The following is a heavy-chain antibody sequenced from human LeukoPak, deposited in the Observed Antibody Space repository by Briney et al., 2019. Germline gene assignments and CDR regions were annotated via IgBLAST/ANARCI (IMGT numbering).Heavy chain of an antibody. CDR3: ARPPKYYYDSSGYYNY. Sequence: ASVKVSCKASGYTFSAYTIHWVRQAPGQRLEWMGWINAGNGNTKYSQKFQGRVTITRDTSAGTAYMELSSLRSEDTAVYYCARPPKYYYDSSGYYNYWGQGTLVTVSS. J-gene: IGHJ4*02. CDR2: INAGNGNT. CDR1: GYTFSAYT. V-gene: IGHV1-3*01. D-gene: IGHD3-22*01.